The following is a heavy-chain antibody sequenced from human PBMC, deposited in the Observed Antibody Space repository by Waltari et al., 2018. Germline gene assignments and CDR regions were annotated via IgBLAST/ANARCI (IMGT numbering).Heavy chain of an antibody. J-gene: IGHJ5*01. Sequence: QVRLEESGPRLVTASETLSLTCTVSGYSISNCSYWGWSRQTPGGGLEWMRNMFHDGGGYDNPSLRSRVSISVDTSKNQLSLRLNSVTAADTATYYCARISSGDLAFDSWGHGIPVIVS. CDR1: GYSISNCSY. D-gene: IGHD2-21*01. CDR2: MFHDGGG. V-gene: IGHV4-38-2*02. CDR3: ARISSGDLAFDS.